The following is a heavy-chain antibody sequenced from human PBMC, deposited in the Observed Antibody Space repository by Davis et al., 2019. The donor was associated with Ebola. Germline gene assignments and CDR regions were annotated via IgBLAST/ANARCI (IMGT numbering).Heavy chain of an antibody. J-gene: IGHJ4*02. CDR2: IKQDGSEK. Sequence: GGSLRLSCAASGFTFSSYWMSWVRQAPGKGLEWVANIKQDGSEKYYVDSVKGRFTISRDNAKNSLYLQMNSLRAEDTAVYYCARVDSNGWWTGYFDYWGQGTLVTVSS. CDR1: GFTFSSYW. V-gene: IGHV3-7*03. D-gene: IGHD6-19*01. CDR3: ARVDSNGWWTGYFDY.